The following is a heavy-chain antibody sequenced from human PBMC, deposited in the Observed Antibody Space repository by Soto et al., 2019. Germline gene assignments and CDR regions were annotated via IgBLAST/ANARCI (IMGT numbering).Heavy chain of an antibody. CDR1: GFTFSSYA. Sequence: EVQLLESGGGLVQPGGSLRLSCAASGFTFSSYAMSWVRQAPGKGLEGVSAISGSGGSTYYADSVKGRFTISRDNSKNPLYLHMNSLRAADTAVYYCAKDGVSLLRLWPTYYFDYWGEGTLVTVCS. CDR3: AKDGVSLLRLWPTYYFDY. J-gene: IGHJ4*02. CDR2: ISGSGGST. V-gene: IGHV3-23*01. D-gene: IGHD3-16*01.